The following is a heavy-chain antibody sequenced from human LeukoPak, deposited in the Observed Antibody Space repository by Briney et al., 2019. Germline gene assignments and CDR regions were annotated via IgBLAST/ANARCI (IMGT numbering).Heavy chain of an antibody. J-gene: IGHJ4*02. V-gene: IGHV4-39*01. D-gene: IGHD2-15*01. Sequence: SETLSRTCTVSGGSISSSSYYWGWIRQPPGKGLEWTGSIYYSGSTYYNPSLKSRVTISVDTSKNQFSLKLSSVTAADTAVYYCAGRYCSGGSCYRRVDYWGQGTLVTVSS. CDR2: IYYSGST. CDR1: GGSISSSSYY. CDR3: AGRYCSGGSCYRRVDY.